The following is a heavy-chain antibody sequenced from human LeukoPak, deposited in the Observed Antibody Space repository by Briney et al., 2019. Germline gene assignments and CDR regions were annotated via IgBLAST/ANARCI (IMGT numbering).Heavy chain of an antibody. D-gene: IGHD4-17*01. V-gene: IGHV1-18*01. Sequence: ASVKVSCKASGYTFTTSAITWVRQAPGQGLEWMGWVSPDNGNTNSAQKLQGRVTMTTDTSTSTVYMELRSLRSDDTAVYYCARGDYGFFDYWGQGTLVTVSS. CDR2: VSPDNGNT. J-gene: IGHJ4*02. CDR1: GYTFTTSA. CDR3: ARGDYGFFDY.